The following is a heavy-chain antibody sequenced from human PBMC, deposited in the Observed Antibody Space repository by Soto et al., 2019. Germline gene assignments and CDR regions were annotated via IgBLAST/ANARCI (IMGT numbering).Heavy chain of an antibody. CDR2: IYYSGST. D-gene: IGHD3-22*01. CDR1: GGSISSGGYY. V-gene: IGHV4-31*03. J-gene: IGHJ3*02. Sequence: SETLSLTCTVSGGSISSGGYYWSWIRQHPGKGLEWIGYIYYSGSTYYNPSLKSRVTISVDTSKNQFSLKLSSVTAADTAVYYCARDPYYYDSSGYYAFDIWGQGTMVNVSS. CDR3: ARDPYYYDSSGYYAFDI.